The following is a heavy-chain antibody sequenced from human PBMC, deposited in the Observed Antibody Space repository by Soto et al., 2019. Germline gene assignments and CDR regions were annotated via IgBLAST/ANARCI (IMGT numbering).Heavy chain of an antibody. CDR2: IYSGGST. V-gene: IGHV3-53*01. CDR3: ARELYYYDSSGPVYYFDY. J-gene: IGHJ4*02. D-gene: IGHD3-22*01. CDR1: GFTVSSNY. Sequence: GGSLRLSCAASGFTVSSNYMSWVRQAPGKGLEWVSVIYSGGSTYYADSVKGRFTISRDNSKNTLYLQMNSLRAEDTAVYYCARELYYYDSSGPVYYFDYWGQGTLVTVSS.